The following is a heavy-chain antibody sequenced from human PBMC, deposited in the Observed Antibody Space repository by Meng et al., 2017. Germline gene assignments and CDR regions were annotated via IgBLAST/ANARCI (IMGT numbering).Heavy chain of an antibody. CDR3: ARDEDISAAGKLFGDY. CDR2: IDPNSGVT. CDR1: GYSFTAYS. D-gene: IGHD6-13*01. V-gene: IGHV1-2*06. Sequence: VQLVRSGAQVKKPGASVKVSCKPSGYSFTAYSIHWLRQAPGQGLEWMGRIDPNSGVTEYAHKFHGRVTVTGDTSISTAYMELRRLTSDDTAVYYCARDEDISAAGKLFGDYWGQGTLVTVSS. J-gene: IGHJ4*02.